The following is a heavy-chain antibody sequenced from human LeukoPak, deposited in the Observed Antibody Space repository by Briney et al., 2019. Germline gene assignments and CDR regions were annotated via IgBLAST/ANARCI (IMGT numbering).Heavy chain of an antibody. D-gene: IGHD3-9*01. V-gene: IGHV3-23*01. J-gene: IGHJ4*02. CDR2: ISGSTYTT. CDR1: GFTFSSYA. Sequence: GGSLRLSCAASGFTFSSYALSWVRQPPGKGLEWVSSISGSTYTTYYADSVKGRVTISRDNSKNTLYLQMNSLRAEDTAVYYCARGDVLRYFDWLSLYYFDYWGQGTLVTVSS. CDR3: ARGDVLRYFDWLSLYYFDY.